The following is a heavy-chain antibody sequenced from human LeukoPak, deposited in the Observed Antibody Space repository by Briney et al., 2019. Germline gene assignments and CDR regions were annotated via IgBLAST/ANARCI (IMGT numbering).Heavy chain of an antibody. V-gene: IGHV3-23*01. D-gene: IGHD1-26*01. CDR2: INESGGTT. CDR1: GFTFSAYA. Sequence: GGSLRLSCAASGFTFSAYAMTWVRQAPGKGLEWVSSINESGGTTYYADSVKGRFTISRDSSKNTLYLQMNSLRAEDTAVYYCAKGVGATPFDYWGQGTLVTVSS. J-gene: IGHJ4*02. CDR3: AKGVGATPFDY.